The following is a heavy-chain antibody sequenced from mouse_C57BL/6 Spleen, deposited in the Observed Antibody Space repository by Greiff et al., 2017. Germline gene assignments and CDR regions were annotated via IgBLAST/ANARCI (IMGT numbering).Heavy chain of an antibody. CDR1: GFNINDYY. V-gene: IGHV14-2*01. CDR2: IDPEAGET. J-gene: IGHJ3*01. D-gene: IGHD2-4*01. Sequence: EVQLQQSGAELVKPGASVKLSCTASGFNINDYYMHWVKQRTEQGLEWIGRIDPEAGETKYAPKFQGKATLTADTSSNTAYLQLSSLTSEDTAVYYGARSPNYYDYDGFAYWGQGTLVTVSA. CDR3: ARSPNYYDYDGFAY.